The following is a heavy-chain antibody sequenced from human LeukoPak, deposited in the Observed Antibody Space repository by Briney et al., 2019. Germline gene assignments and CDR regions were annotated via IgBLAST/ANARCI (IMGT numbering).Heavy chain of an antibody. CDR2: IYYSGST. V-gene: IGHV4-59*01. CDR1: GGSIRSYY. J-gene: IGHJ4*02. CDR3: ASSRYSSGGTIDY. D-gene: IGHD6-19*01. Sequence: SETLSLTCTVSGGSIRSYYWSWIRQPPGKGLEWIGYIYYSGSTNYNPSLKSRVTISVDTSKNQFSLKLSSVTAADTAVYYCASSRYSSGGTIDYWGQGTLVTVSS.